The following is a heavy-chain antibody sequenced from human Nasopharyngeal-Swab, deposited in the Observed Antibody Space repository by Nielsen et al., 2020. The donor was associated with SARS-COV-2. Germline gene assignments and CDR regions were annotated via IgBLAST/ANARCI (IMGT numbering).Heavy chain of an antibody. D-gene: IGHD4-23*01. CDR2: ISSSGSTI. J-gene: IGHJ6*02. CDR1: GFTFSDYY. V-gene: IGHV3-11*01. Sequence: GGSLRLSCAASGFTFSDYYMSWIRQAPGKGLGWVSYISSSGSTINYADSVKGRFTISRDNAKKSLYLQMNSLRAEDTAVYYCARDRHGDDSRNYYYGMDVWGQGTTVSVSS. CDR3: ARDRHGDDSRNYYYGMDV.